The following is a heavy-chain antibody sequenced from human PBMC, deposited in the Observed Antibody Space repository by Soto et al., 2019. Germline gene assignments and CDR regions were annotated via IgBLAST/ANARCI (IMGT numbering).Heavy chain of an antibody. CDR1: GFTFSSYE. J-gene: IGHJ3*02. V-gene: IGHV3-48*03. Sequence: HPGGSLRLSCAASGFTFSSYEMNWVRQAPGKGLEWVSYISSSGSTIYYADSVKGRFTISRDNAKNSLYLQMNSLRAEDTAVYYCARDQIYGDAFDIWGQGTMVTVSS. CDR2: ISSSGSTI. D-gene: IGHD3-10*01. CDR3: ARDQIYGDAFDI.